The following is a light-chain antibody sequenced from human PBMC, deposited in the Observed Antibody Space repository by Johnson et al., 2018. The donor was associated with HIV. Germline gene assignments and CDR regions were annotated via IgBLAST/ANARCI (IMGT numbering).Light chain of an antibody. V-gene: IGLV1-51*02. CDR2: ANN. J-gene: IGLJ1*01. CDR3: GTWDSSLSAYV. CDR1: SSNIGNNF. Sequence: TQPPSVSAAPGQKVTISCSGSSSNIGNNFVSWYQQLPGTAPKLLIYANNKRPSGIPDRFSGSKSGTSATLGITGLQTGDEADYYCGTWDSSLSAYVFETGTKVTVL.